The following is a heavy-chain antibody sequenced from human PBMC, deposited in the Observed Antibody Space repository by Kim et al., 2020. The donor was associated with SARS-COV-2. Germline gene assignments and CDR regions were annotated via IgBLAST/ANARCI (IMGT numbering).Heavy chain of an antibody. J-gene: IGHJ5*02. Sequence: GGSLRLSCAASGFSFGRFEMIWVRQAPGKGLEWVSYISSTSSTVSYGDSVKDRFTISRDNAKNSLYLHMDRLKVEDTAVYYCLRTGQHNWFNPWGRGTRVDVSS. D-gene: IGHD1-1*01. CDR1: GFSFGRFE. CDR3: LRTGQHNWFNP. CDR2: ISSTSSTV. V-gene: IGHV3-48*03.